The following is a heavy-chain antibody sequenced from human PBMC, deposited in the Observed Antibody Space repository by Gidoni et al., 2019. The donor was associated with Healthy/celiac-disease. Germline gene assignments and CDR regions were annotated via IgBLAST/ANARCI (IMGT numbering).Heavy chain of an antibody. Sequence: EVQLVESGGGLVKPGGSLRLSCAASGFTFSNAWMNWVRQAPGKGLEWVGRIKSKSDGGTTDYAAPVKGRFTISRDDSKNTLYLEMNSLKTEDTAVYYCTTDARPYYYYGMDVWGQGTTVTVSS. J-gene: IGHJ6*02. V-gene: IGHV3-15*07. CDR3: TTDARPYYYYGMDV. CDR2: IKSKSDGGTT. CDR1: GFTFSNAW.